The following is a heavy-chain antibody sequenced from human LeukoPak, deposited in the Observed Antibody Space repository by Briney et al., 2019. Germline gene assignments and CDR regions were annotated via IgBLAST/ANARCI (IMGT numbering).Heavy chain of an antibody. CDR3: ARAEDSSPYYYYMDV. J-gene: IGHJ6*03. CDR1: GYTFTSYD. V-gene: IGHV1-8*01. CDR2: MNPNSGNT. Sequence: GASVKVSCKASGYTFTSYDINWVRQATGQGLEWMGWMNPNSGNTGYAQKFQGRVTMTRNTSISTAYMELSSLRSEDTAAYYCARAEDSSPYYYYMDVWGKGTTVTVSS. D-gene: IGHD6-13*01.